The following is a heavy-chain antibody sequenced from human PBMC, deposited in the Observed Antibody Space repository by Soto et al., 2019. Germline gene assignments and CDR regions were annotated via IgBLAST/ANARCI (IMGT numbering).Heavy chain of an antibody. CDR2: IYPGDSDT. V-gene: IGHV5-51*01. CDR3: ARRRNYYDSSGSIHNWFDP. Sequence: GESLKISCVGSGYSFSTYWIGWVRQIPWQGLEWMGMIYPGDSDTRYSPSFQGQVTISADKSISTAYLQWSSLKASDTAMYYCARRRNYYDSSGSIHNWFDPWGQGTLVTVSS. J-gene: IGHJ5*02. D-gene: IGHD3-22*01. CDR1: GYSFSTYW.